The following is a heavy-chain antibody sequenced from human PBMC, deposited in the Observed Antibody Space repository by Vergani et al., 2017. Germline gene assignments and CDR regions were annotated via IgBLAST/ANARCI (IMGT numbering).Heavy chain of an antibody. CDR1: GFTFSSYV. CDR2: ISESDGRT. Sequence: EVQLLESGGALVQPGGSLRFSCAASGFTFSSYVMNWVRQAPGKGLEWVSSISESDGRTFYADSVKGRFTIARDNSKNTLYLQMNSLRAEDTAVYYCARRADGCGFFDYWGQGTLVTVSS. V-gene: IGHV3-23*01. J-gene: IGHJ4*02. CDR3: ARRADGCGFFDY. D-gene: IGHD5-24*01.